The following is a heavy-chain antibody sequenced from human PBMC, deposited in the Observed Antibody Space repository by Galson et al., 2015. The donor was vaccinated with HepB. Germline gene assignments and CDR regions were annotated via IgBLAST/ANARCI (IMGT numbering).Heavy chain of an antibody. CDR2: ISYTGRYT. J-gene: IGHJ2*01. Sequence: SLRLSCAASGFSFNYFPMHWVRQAPGKGLEWVAVISYTGRYTNYADFGKGRFTISRDNSKNALYLQMNSLRVEDTALYYCVRPRGEGAGDVQDWYLDLWRRGTLVSVSS. CDR3: VRPRGEGAGDVQDWYLDL. V-gene: IGHV3-30*04. CDR1: GFSFNYFP. D-gene: IGHD4-17*01.